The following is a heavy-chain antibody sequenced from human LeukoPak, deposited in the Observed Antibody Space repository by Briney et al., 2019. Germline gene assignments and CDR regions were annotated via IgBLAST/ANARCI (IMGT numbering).Heavy chain of an antibody. CDR2: IYHSGST. CDR1: NNFIRNGYY. Sequence: PSETLSLTCAVSNNFIRNGYYWGWIRQPPGRGLEWIGSIYHSGSTYYNPSLKSRPTISLDTSKSHFSLNLSSVTAADTAVYYCAREDYQGAFDIWGQGTMVTVSS. J-gene: IGHJ3*02. CDR3: AREDYQGAFDI. D-gene: IGHD4/OR15-4a*01. V-gene: IGHV4-38-2*01.